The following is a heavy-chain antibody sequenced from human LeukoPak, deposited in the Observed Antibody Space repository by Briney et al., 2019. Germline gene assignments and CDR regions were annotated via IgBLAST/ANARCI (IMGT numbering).Heavy chain of an antibody. Sequence: SVKVSCKASGGTFSSYAISWVRQAPGQGLEWMGGIIPIFGTANYAQKFQGRVTITADESTSTAYMELSSLRSEDTAVYHCARGSGYCSSTSCRREFDYWGQGTLVTVSS. J-gene: IGHJ4*02. CDR2: IIPIFGTA. CDR1: GGTFSSYA. V-gene: IGHV1-69*13. CDR3: ARGSGYCSSTSCRREFDY. D-gene: IGHD2-2*01.